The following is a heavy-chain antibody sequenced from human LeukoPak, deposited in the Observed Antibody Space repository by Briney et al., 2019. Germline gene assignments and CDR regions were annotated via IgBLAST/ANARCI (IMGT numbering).Heavy chain of an antibody. V-gene: IGHV4-30-4*01. CDR2: IYYSGST. J-gene: IGHJ6*02. CDR1: GGSISSGDYY. CDR3: ARARVDWQFYYGMDV. D-gene: IGHD5-12*01. Sequence: SQTLSLTCTVSGGSISSGDYYWSWIRQPPGKGLEWIGYIYYSGSTYYNPSLKSRVTISVDTSKNQFSLKLSSVTAADTAVYYCARARVDWQFYYGMDVWGQGTTVTVSS.